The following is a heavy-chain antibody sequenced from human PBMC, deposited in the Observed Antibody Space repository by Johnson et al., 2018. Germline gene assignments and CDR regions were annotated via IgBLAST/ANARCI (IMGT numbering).Heavy chain of an antibody. CDR2: ISGDGFTT. CDR3: AKDIGVSLPDAFDI. CDR1: GFTFSNYA. Sequence: EVQLVESGGGVVQPGRSLRLSCAASGFTFSNYAMNWVRQAPGKGLEWVSVISGDGFTTYYADSVKGRFTISRDNSKNTLLQMNSLRAEDTAVYYCAKDIGVSLPDAFDIWGQGTMVTVSS. V-gene: IGHV3-23*04. J-gene: IGHJ3*02. D-gene: IGHD2-15*01.